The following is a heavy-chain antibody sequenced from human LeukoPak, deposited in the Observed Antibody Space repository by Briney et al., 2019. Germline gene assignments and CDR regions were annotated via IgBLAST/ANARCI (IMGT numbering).Heavy chain of an antibody. D-gene: IGHD3-16*01. CDR1: GGTFSSYA. J-gene: IGHJ4*02. CDR2: IIPIFGTA. V-gene: IGHV1-69*13. Sequence: ASVKVSCKASGGTFSSYAISWVRQAPGQGLEWMGGIIPIFGTANYAQKFQGRVTITADESTSTAYMELSSLRSEDTAAYYCARGEYDYVWGSYYDGYYFDYWGQGTLVTVSS. CDR3: ARGEYDYVWGSYYDGYYFDY.